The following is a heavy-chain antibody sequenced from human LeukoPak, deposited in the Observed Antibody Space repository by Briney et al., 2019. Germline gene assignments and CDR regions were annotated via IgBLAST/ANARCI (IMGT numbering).Heavy chain of an antibody. CDR2: IYHTGRA. CDR1: GYIISSGYF. D-gene: IGHD3-10*01. J-gene: IGHJ2*01. Sequence: SETLSLTCTVSGYIISSGYFWGWIRQPPGKGLEWIGSIYHTGRAHYNPSLQSRVTISVDTSKNQFSLNLSSVTATDTAVYYCARPRLSSNYFYHYASTKGPSRWY. CDR3: ARPRLSSNYFYHYASTKGPSRWY. V-gene: IGHV4-38-2*02.